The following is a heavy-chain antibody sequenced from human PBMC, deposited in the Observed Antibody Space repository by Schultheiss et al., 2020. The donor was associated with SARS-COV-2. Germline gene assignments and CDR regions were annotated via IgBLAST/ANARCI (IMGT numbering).Heavy chain of an antibody. D-gene: IGHD6-6*01. Sequence: SCAVSGYSISSGYYWGWIRQPPGKGLEWIGYIYYSGSIYYNPSLKSRVTMSVDTSKNQFSLKLSSVTAVDTAVYYCARSSGGSSSSPNYYYGMDVWGQGTTVTVSS. CDR3: ARSSGGSSSSPNYYYGMDV. J-gene: IGHJ6*02. CDR2: IYYSGSI. V-gene: IGHV4-28*02. CDR1: GYSISSGYY.